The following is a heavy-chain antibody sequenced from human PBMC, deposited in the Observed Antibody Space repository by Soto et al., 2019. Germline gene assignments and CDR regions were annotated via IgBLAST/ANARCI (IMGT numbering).Heavy chain of an antibody. Sequence: ASVKVSCKASGYTFTSYDINWVRQATGQGLEWMGWMNPNSGNTGYAQKFQGRVTMTRNTSISTAYMELSSLRSEDTAVYYCARGSTPYDFWSGYPPNADYWGQGTLVTVSS. D-gene: IGHD3-3*01. V-gene: IGHV1-8*01. J-gene: IGHJ4*02. CDR1: GYTFTSYD. CDR2: MNPNSGNT. CDR3: ARGSTPYDFWSGYPPNADY.